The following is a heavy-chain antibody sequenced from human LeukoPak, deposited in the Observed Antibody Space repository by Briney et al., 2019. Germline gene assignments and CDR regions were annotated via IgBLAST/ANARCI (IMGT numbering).Heavy chain of an antibody. V-gene: IGHV4-34*01. CDR3: AREYYDSSGYYWVHYYYYGMDV. D-gene: IGHD3-22*01. CDR1: GGSFSGYY. J-gene: IGHJ6*02. Sequence: SEPLSLTCAVYGGSFSGYYWSWIRQPPGKGLEWIGEINHSGSTNYNPSLKSRVTISVDTSKNQFSLKLSSVTAADTAVYYCAREYYDSSGYYWVHYYYYGMDVWGQGTTVTVSS. CDR2: INHSGST.